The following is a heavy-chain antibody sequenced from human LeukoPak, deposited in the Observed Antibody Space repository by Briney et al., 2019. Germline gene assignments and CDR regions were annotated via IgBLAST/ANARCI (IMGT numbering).Heavy chain of an antibody. J-gene: IGHJ4*02. V-gene: IGHV4-30-4*01. D-gene: IGHD3-22*01. CDR3: ARAGYYYDSSGYTPLYYFDY. Sequence: SETLSLTCTVSGGSISSGDYYWRWIRQPPGKGLEWIGYIYYSGSTYYNPSLKSRVTISVDTSKNQFSLKLSSVTAAGTAVYYCARAGYYYDSSGYTPLYYFDYWGQGTLVTVSS. CDR2: IYYSGST. CDR1: GGSISSGDYY.